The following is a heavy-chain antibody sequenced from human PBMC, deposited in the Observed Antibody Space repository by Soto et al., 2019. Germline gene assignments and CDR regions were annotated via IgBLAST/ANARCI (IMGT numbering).Heavy chain of an antibody. Sequence: EVQLVESGGDLVQPGGSLRLSCAASGFTFTGHWMHWVRQVPGKGLVWVARINTEGDSTNYADSVKGRFTISRDSATNTVYLQMNGLGVDDTSVYFCAREAGYCSTTSCYRRAFDTWGQGTMGTVSS. D-gene: IGHD2-2*01. CDR1: GFTFTGHW. J-gene: IGHJ3*02. CDR2: INTEGDST. V-gene: IGHV3-74*01. CDR3: AREAGYCSTTSCYRRAFDT.